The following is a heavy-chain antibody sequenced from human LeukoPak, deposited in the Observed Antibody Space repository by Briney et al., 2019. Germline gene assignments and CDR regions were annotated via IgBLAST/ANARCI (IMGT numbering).Heavy chain of an antibody. CDR1: GFTVSSNY. Sequence: GGPLRLSCAASGFTVSSNYMSWVRQAPGKGLEWVSVIYSGGSTYYADSVEGRFTISRDNSKNTLYLQMNSLRAEDTAVYYCARLARGDIWGQGTMVTVSS. J-gene: IGHJ3*02. CDR2: IYSGGST. V-gene: IGHV3-53*01. CDR3: ARLARGDI.